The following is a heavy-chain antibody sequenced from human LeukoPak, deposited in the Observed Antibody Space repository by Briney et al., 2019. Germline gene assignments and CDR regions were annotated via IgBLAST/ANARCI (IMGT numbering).Heavy chain of an antibody. CDR3: ARHYGLPFDY. Sequence: SETLSLTCTVSGGSISSSTYYWGWIRQPPGKGLEWIGNIYYSGSTYYNPSLKSRVAISVDTSKNQFSLKLSSVTAADTAVYYCARHYGLPFDYWGQGTLVTVSS. J-gene: IGHJ4*02. D-gene: IGHD3-16*01. CDR2: IYYSGST. V-gene: IGHV4-39*01. CDR1: GGSISSSTYY.